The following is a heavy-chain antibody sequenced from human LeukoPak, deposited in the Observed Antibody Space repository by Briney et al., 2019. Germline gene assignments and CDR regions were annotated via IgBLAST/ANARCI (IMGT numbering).Heavy chain of an antibody. CDR2: ISYDGSNK. V-gene: IGHV3-30*18. CDR1: GFTFSSYG. J-gene: IGHJ4*02. Sequence: GGSLRLSCAASGFTFSSYGMQWGRRAPGKGLEWGAVISYDGSNKYYEDSVKGRFTISRDNSKNTLYLQMNSLRAEDTAVYYCAKDRRYGSGSYYSPTLDYWGQGTLVTVSS. CDR3: AKDRRYGSGSYYSPTLDY. D-gene: IGHD3-10*01.